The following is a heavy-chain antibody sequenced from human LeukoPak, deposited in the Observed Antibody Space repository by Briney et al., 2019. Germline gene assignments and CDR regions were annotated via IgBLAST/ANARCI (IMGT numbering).Heavy chain of an antibody. CDR3: AKGPYYYDSSGYYY. J-gene: IGHJ4*02. CDR1: GFTVGSNY. CDR2: ISGSGGST. D-gene: IGHD3-22*01. Sequence: GGSLRLSCAASGFTVGSNYMSWVRQAPGKGLEWVSAISGSGGSTYYADSVKGRFTISRDNSKNTLYLQMNSLRAEDTAVYYCAKGPYYYDSSGYYYWGQGTLVTVSS. V-gene: IGHV3-23*01.